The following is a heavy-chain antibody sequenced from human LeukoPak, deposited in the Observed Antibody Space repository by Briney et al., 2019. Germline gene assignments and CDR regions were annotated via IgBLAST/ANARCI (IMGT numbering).Heavy chain of an antibody. D-gene: IGHD6-19*01. CDR2: ITPIFGTA. CDR1: GGTFSSYA. Sequence: GASVKVSCKASGGTFSSYAISWVRQAPGQGLEWMGGITPIFGTANYAQKFQGRVTITADESTSTAYMGLSSLRSEDTAVYYCARSPAIIAVALGGWFDPWGQGTLVTVSS. J-gene: IGHJ5*02. CDR3: ARSPAIIAVALGGWFDP. V-gene: IGHV1-69*01.